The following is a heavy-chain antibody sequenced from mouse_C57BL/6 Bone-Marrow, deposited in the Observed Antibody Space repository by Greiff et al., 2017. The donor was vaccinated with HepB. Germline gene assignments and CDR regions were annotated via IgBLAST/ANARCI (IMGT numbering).Heavy chain of an antibody. D-gene: IGHD2-4*01. J-gene: IGHJ4*01. CDR3: ARLVYYDYDVGAMDY. V-gene: IGHV3-8*01. CDR2: ISYSGST. Sequence: EVQLQESGPGLAKPSQTLSLTCSVPGYSITSDYWNWIRKFPGNKLEYMGYISYSGSTYYNPSPKSRISISRDTSKNQYYLQLNSVTTEDTATYYCARLVYYDYDVGAMDYWGQGTSVTVSS. CDR1: GYSITSDY.